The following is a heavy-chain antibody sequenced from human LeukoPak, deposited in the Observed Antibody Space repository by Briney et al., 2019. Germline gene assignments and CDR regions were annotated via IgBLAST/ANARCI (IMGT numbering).Heavy chain of an antibody. Sequence: SETLSLTWTVSGESIGGFYWNWIRQPPGTGLEWIGYIYYSGSTNYNPSLKSRVTISIDTSKNQFSLKLSSVTAADTAVYYCARHQWVPAFDIWGQGTMVTVSS. D-gene: IGHD1-26*01. CDR1: GESIGGFY. V-gene: IGHV4-59*08. CDR3: ARHQWVPAFDI. J-gene: IGHJ3*02. CDR2: IYYSGST.